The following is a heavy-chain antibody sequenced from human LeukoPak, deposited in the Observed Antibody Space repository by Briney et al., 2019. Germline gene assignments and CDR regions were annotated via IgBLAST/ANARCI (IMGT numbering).Heavy chain of an antibody. CDR1: GFTFSSYT. V-gene: IGHV3-30-3*01. Sequence: GGSLRLSCAASGFTFSSYTMHWVRQAPGKGLERVAVISYDGSNSYYADSVKGRFTISRDNSKNTLYLQMNSLRAEDTAVYYCAGVDTAIIRDGLWYFDLWGRGTLVTVSS. J-gene: IGHJ2*01. CDR3: AGVDTAIIRDGLWYFDL. CDR2: ISYDGSNS. D-gene: IGHD5-18*01.